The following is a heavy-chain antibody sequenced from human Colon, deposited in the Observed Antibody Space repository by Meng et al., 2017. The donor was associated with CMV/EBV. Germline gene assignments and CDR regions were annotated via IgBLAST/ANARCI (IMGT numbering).Heavy chain of an antibody. CDR2: ISGSGSTI. Sequence: GGSLRLSCAASGFTFSSYEMNWVHQAPGKGLEWVSYISGSGSTIYYADSVKGRFTISRDNAKNSLYLQMNSLRAEDTAVYYCARDGGYYDSSGYPVGLDYWGQGTLVTVSS. CDR3: ARDGGYYDSSGYPVGLDY. V-gene: IGHV3-48*03. CDR1: GFTFSSYE. D-gene: IGHD3-22*01. J-gene: IGHJ4*02.